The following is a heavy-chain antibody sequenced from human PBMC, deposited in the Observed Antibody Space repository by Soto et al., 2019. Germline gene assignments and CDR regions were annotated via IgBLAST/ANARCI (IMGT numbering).Heavy chain of an antibody. CDR3: PSAVVVVAAIDY. CDR2: ISGSGGST. CDR1: GFTFSSYA. D-gene: IGHD2-15*01. Sequence: EVQLLESGGGLVQPGGSLRLSCAASGFTFSSYAMSWVRQAPGKGLEWVSAISGSGGSTYYADSVKGRFTISRDNSKNTLYLQMNSLRAEDTAVYYCPSAVVVVAAIDYWGQGTLVTVSS. V-gene: IGHV3-23*01. J-gene: IGHJ4*02.